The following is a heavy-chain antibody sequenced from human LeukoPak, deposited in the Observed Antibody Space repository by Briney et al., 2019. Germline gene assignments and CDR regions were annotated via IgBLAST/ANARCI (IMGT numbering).Heavy chain of an antibody. D-gene: IGHD2-21*01. J-gene: IGHJ4*02. CDR1: GFTFTSYA. CDR3: AKVKWKHIGSFDY. Sequence: GGSLRLSCAASGFTFTSYAMSWVRQAPGKGLEWVSVLTGDGNTYYADSVKGRFTNSRDDSKNTLFLQMNSLRAEDTAVYFCAKVKWKHIGSFDYWGQGTLVTVSS. CDR2: LTGDGNT. V-gene: IGHV3-23*01.